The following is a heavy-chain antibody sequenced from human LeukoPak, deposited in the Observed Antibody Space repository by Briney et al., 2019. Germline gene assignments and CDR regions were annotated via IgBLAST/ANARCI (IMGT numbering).Heavy chain of an antibody. D-gene: IGHD6-19*01. V-gene: IGHV3-49*03. Sequence: PGGSLRLSCTASGFTFGDYAMSWIRQAPGKGLEWVGFIRSKPYGGTTEHAAPVKGRFNISRDDSKSVAYLQMNSLKTEDTAVYYCTRVGNSGWYSSNYWGQRTLVTVSS. J-gene: IGHJ4*02. CDR2: IRSKPYGGTT. CDR1: GFTFGDYA. CDR3: TRVGNSGWYSSNY.